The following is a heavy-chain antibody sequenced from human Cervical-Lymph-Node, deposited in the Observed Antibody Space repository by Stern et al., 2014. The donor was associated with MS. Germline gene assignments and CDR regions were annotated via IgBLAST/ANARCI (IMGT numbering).Heavy chain of an antibody. V-gene: IGHV1-46*01. CDR3: ARGGYSYGEGRAFDI. CDR2: INPSGGST. Sequence: QVQLMQSGAEVKKPGASVKVSCKASGYTFTSYYMHWVRQAPGQGLEWMGIINPSGGSTSYAQKFQGRVTMTRDTSTSTVYMELSSLRSEDTAVYYCARGGYSYGEGRAFDIWGQGTMVTVSS. D-gene: IGHD5-18*01. CDR1: GYTFTSYY. J-gene: IGHJ3*02.